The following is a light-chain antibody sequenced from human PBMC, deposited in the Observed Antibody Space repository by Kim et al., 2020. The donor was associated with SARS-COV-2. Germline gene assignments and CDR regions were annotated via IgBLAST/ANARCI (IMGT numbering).Light chain of an antibody. CDR3: QQYGSSPRT. CDR1: QSVRSTS. J-gene: IGKJ1*01. Sequence: SPGERATLSCRASQSVRSTSLGWYQQKPGQAPRLLIYGASSRATGIPDRFSGSGSGTDFTLTISRLEPEEFAVYYCQQYGSSPRTFGQGTKVDIK. CDR2: GAS. V-gene: IGKV3-20*01.